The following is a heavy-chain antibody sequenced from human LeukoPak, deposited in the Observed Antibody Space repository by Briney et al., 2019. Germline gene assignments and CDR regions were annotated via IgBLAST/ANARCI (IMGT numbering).Heavy chain of an antibody. CDR1: GFTFSSYS. D-gene: IGHD6-19*01. V-gene: IGHV3-21*01. CDR2: VSSSSSYI. CDR3: ASASEYSSGWYNY. Sequence: GGSLRLSCAASGFTFSSYSMNWVRQAPGKGLEWVSSVSSSSSYIYYADSVKGRFTISRDNAKNSLYLQMNSLRAEDTAVYYCASASEYSSGWYNYWGQGTLVTVSS. J-gene: IGHJ4*02.